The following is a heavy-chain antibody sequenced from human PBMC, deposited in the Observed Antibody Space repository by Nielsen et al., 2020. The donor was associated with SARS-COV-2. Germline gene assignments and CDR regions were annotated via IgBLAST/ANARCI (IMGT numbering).Heavy chain of an antibody. Sequence: SETLSLTCAVYGGSFSGYYWSWIRKPPGKGLEWIGYIYYSGSTNYNPSLKSRVTISVDTSKNQFSLKLSSVTAADTAVYYCASSGYSYGPVDYWGQGTLVTVSS. V-gene: IGHV4-59*01. J-gene: IGHJ4*02. CDR1: GGSFSGYY. CDR2: IYYSGST. CDR3: ASSGYSYGPVDY. D-gene: IGHD5-18*01.